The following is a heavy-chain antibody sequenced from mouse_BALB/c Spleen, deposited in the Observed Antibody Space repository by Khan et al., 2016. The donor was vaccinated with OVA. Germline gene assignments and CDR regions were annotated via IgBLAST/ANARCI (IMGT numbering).Heavy chain of an antibody. D-gene: IGHD1-1*01. CDR1: GYSITSDYA. Sequence: EVQLQESGPGLVKPSQSLSLTCTVTGYSITSDYAWNWNRQFPGNKLEWMEFIRYSGNTNYNHSLKSRFSITRDKSTNQFFIQLNSVTTEDTATYYCARIYGGDFDYWGRGTSLTVSS. J-gene: IGHJ2*02. V-gene: IGHV3-2*02. CDR2: IRYSGNT. CDR3: ARIYGGDFDY.